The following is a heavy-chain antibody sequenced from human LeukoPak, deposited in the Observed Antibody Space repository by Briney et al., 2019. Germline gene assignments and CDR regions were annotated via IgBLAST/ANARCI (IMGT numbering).Heavy chain of an antibody. CDR1: GFTFSNAW. V-gene: IGHV3-11*04. CDR2: ISSTGNSI. J-gene: IGHJ3*02. D-gene: IGHD3-22*01. CDR3: ARASYDSSGYYRIDI. Sequence: GGSLRLSCAASGFTFSNAWMSWVRQAPGKGLEWVSYISSTGNSIYYADSVKGRFTISRDNAKNSLYLQMNSLRGEDTAVYYCARASYDSSGYYRIDIWGQGTMVTVS.